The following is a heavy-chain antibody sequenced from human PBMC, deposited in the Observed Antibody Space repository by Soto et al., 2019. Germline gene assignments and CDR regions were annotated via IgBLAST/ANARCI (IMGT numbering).Heavy chain of an antibody. V-gene: IGHV3-73*02. J-gene: IGHJ3*02. CDR1: RFTFSGSA. CDR3: TSPRPEAIAFNI. CDR2: IRSKANNYAT. Sequence: EVQLVESGGGLVQPGGSLKLSCATSRFTFSGSAMHWVRQAPGKGREWLGHIRSKANNYATAYVASVKGRFTISRDDSTNTAYLQMNSLKTEDTAVYYCTSPRPEAIAFNIWGQGTVVTVSS.